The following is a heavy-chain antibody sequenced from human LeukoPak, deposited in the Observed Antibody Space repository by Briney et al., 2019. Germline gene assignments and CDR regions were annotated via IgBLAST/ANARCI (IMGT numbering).Heavy chain of an antibody. CDR1: DGSISSFSYY. CDR3: ARYNDYGDYVRRFDY. D-gene: IGHD4-17*01. Sequence: SETLSLTCIVSDGSISSFSYYWGWIRQPPGKGLEWIGSIDYSGSSYYNPSLKSRVTISLDTSKNQFSLKLSSVTAADTAGYYGARYNDYGDYVRRFDYWGQGTLVTVSS. J-gene: IGHJ4*02. V-gene: IGHV4-39*07. CDR2: IDYSGSS.